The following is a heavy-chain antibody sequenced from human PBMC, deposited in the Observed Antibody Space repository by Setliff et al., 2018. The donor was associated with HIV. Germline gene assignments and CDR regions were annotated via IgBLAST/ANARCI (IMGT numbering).Heavy chain of an antibody. D-gene: IGHD6-25*01. Sequence: GGSLRLSCAASGFTFSNAWMNWVRQAPGKGLEWVGRIKSKTDGGTTDYAAPVKGRFTISRDDSKNTLYLQMNSLKTEDTAVYYCAAETLPGQSAFDIWGQGTMVTVSS. V-gene: IGHV3-15*01. J-gene: IGHJ3*02. CDR2: IKSKTDGGTT. CDR1: GFTFSNAW. CDR3: AAETLPGQSAFDI.